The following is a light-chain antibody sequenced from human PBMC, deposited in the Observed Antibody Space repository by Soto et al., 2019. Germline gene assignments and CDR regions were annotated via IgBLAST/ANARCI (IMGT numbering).Light chain of an antibody. CDR1: SSDVGAYNY. J-gene: IGLJ1*01. CDR3: SSYAGSNNFV. CDR2: EVS. Sequence: QSALTQPPSASGSPGQSVTISCTGTSSDVGAYNYVSWYQQHPAKAPKLMIYEVSKRPSGVPDRFSGSKSGNTASLTVSGLQAEDEADYYCSSYAGSNNFVFGTGTKVTVL. V-gene: IGLV2-8*01.